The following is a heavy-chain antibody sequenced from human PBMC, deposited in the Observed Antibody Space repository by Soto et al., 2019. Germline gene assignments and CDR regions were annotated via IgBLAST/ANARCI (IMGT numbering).Heavy chain of an antibody. Sequence: SETLSLTCTVSAGSIKSFYWSWIRQPPGKGLEWIGYISDSGSTNYNPSLRSRVTISLDTSRNQFSLKLSSVTAADTAVYYCARTYSGYYFDDWGQGTLVTVSS. CDR3: ARTYSGYYFDD. D-gene: IGHD5-12*01. V-gene: IGHV4-59*08. CDR2: ISDSGST. J-gene: IGHJ4*02. CDR1: AGSIKSFY.